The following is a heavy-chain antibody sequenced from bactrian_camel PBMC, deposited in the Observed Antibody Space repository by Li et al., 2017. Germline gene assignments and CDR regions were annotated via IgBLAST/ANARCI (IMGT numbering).Heavy chain of an antibody. V-gene: IGHV3S53*01. CDR2: IDGHDVS. J-gene: IGHJ6*01. D-gene: IGHD6*01. CDR1: GDISSSHR. CDR3: AADGNLCHSLLRGRSGYTKGDSGV. Sequence: HVQLVESGGGSVQAGGSLRLSCAASGDISSSHRMAWFRQIPGTERVGVANIDGHDVSRYAHSVKGRFAISKDNAKNTVYLQMDTLQPEDTAMYYCAADGNLCHSLLRGRSGYTKGDSGVWGQGTQV.